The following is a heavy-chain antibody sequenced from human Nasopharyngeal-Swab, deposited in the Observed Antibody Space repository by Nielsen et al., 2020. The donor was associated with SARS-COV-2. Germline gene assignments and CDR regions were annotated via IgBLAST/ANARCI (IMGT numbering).Heavy chain of an antibody. D-gene: IGHD3-22*01. CDR2: ISYDGSNT. CDR3: ARNFYDSSGWNAFDI. CDR1: GFTFSSYA. J-gene: IGHJ3*02. Sequence: GESLKISCAASGFTFSSYAMHWVRQAPGKGLEWVAVISYDGSNTYYADSVKGRFTISRDNSKNTLYLQMNSLRAEDTAVYYCARNFYDSSGWNAFDIWGQGTMVTVSS. V-gene: IGHV3-30*04.